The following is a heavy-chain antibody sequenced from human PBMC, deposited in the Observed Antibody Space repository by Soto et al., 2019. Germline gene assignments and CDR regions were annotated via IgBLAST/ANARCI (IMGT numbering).Heavy chain of an antibody. J-gene: IGHJ4*02. CDR2: ISYDGSNK. CDR1: GFTFSSYG. CDR3: AKDRHDY. V-gene: IGHV3-30*18. Sequence: QVQLVESGGGVVQPGRSLRLSCAASGFTFSSYGMHWVRQAPGKGLEWVAVISYDGSNKYYADSVKGRFTISRDNSKNTLYLQMNGLRAEDTAVYYCAKDRHDYWGQGTLVTVSS.